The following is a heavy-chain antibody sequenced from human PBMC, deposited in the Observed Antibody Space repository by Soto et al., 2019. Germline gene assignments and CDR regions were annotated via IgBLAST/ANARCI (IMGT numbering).Heavy chain of an antibody. CDR3: ARDPPISPDMYNNRISLQLNSVTPDDTAVYYCVRLIGNSWLDS. CDR1: GYTFTSYG. D-gene: IGHD1-1*01. Sequence: GASVKVSCKASGYTFTSYGISWVRQAPGQGLEWMGWISAYNGNTNYAQKLQGRVTMTTDTSMSTAYMELRSLRSDDTAVYYCARDPPISPDMYNNRISLQLNSVTPDDTAVYYCVRLIGNSWLDSWGQGTLVTVS. J-gene: IGHJ5*01. CDR2: ISAYNGNT. V-gene: IGHV1-18*01.